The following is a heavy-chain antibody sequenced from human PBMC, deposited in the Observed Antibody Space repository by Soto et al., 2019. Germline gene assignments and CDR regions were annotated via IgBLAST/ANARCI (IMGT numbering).Heavy chain of an antibody. CDR1: GFTFSSYS. CDR3: ARSPKSDAFDI. V-gene: IGHV3-48*01. J-gene: IGHJ3*02. CDR2: ISSSSSTI. Sequence: QPGGSLRLSCAASGFTFSSYSMNWVRQAPGKGLEWVSYISSSSSTIYYADSVKGRFTISRDNAKNSLYLQMNSLRAEDTAVYYCARSPKSDAFDIWGQGTMVTVSS.